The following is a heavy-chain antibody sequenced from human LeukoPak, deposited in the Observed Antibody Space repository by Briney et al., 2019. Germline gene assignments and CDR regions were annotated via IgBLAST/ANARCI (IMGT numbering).Heavy chain of an antibody. CDR1: GGSISSYY. CDR3: TRGAGWLIDY. CDR2: IYYSGST. D-gene: IGHD3-16*01. V-gene: IGHV4-59*01. J-gene: IGHJ4*02. Sequence: SETLSLTCTVSGGSISSYYWSWIRQPPGKGLEWIGYIYYSGSTNYNPSLKSRVTISVDTSKNHFSLKLNSVTTADTAVYYCTRGAGWLIDYWGQGILVTASS.